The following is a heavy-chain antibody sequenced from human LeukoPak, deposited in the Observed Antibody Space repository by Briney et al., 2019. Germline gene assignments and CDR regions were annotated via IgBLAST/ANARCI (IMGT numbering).Heavy chain of an antibody. Sequence: ASVKVSCKASGYTFTSYDINWVRQATGQGLEWMGWMNPNSGNTGYAQKFQGRVTMTRNTSISTAYMELSSLRSEDTAVYYCAIGAMVRGVFDYWGQGTLVTVSS. CDR3: AIGAMVRGVFDY. CDR1: GYTFTSYD. D-gene: IGHD3-10*01. CDR2: MNPNSGNT. V-gene: IGHV1-8*01. J-gene: IGHJ4*02.